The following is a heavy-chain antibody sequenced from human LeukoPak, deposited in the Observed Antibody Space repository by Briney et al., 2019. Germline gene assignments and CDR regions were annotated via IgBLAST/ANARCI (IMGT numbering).Heavy chain of an antibody. Sequence: SQTLSLTCAVSGGSISSGGYSWSWIRQPPGKGLEWIGYIYHSGSTYYNPSLKSRVTISVDRSKNQFSLKLSSVTAADTAVYYCARLPIYSGPSGYYFDYWGQGTQVTVSS. J-gene: IGHJ4*02. CDR2: IYHSGST. CDR3: ARLPIYSGPSGYYFDY. V-gene: IGHV4-30-2*01. D-gene: IGHD1-26*01. CDR1: GGSISSGGYS.